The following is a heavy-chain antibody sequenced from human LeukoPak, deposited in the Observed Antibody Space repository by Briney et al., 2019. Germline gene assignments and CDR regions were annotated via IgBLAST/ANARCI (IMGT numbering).Heavy chain of an antibody. V-gene: IGHV4-34*01. D-gene: IGHD2-8*01. Sequence: SETLSLTCSVYGGSFSGYYWSWIRQPPGKGLEWIGEINHSGSTNYNPSLKSRVTISVDTSKNQFSLKLSSVTAADTAVYYCARGRSNGWFYWGQGTLVTVSS. CDR3: ARGRSNGWFY. J-gene: IGHJ4*02. CDR1: GGSFSGYY. CDR2: INHSGST.